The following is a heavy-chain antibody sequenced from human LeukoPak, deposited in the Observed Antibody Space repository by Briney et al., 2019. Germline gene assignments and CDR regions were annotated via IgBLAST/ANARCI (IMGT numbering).Heavy chain of an antibody. CDR2: IYYTGVA. CDR1: GGSIISYY. CDR3: TRHAPVPVIGHGMGV. D-gene: IGHD3-10*01. Sequence: SETLSLTCSVSGGSIISYYWSWIRQAPGKGLEWIGYIYYTGVAKYSPSLTSRVTISVDTSKNQFSLKLTSVTAADTAVYYCTRHAPVPVIGHGMGVWGQGTTVTASS. J-gene: IGHJ6*02. V-gene: IGHV4-59*08.